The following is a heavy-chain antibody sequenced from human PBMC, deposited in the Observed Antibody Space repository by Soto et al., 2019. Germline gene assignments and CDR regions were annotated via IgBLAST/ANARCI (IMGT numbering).Heavy chain of an antibody. CDR2: ISSSGVST. Sequence: GGSLRLSCSVSGFSFTAYAMHWVRQAPNKGLEYVSSISSSGVSTYYADAVKGRFTISRDNSKSTLSLQMSSLRVDDTGVYYCVKDRYVDYWGQGTLVTVSS. J-gene: IGHJ4*02. CDR1: GFSFTAYA. CDR3: VKDRYVDY. V-gene: IGHV3-64D*06.